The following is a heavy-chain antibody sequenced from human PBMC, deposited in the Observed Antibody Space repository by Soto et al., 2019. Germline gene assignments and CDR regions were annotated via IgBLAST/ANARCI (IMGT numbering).Heavy chain of an antibody. CDR2: ISYDGSNK. CDR3: ARGRTMVTVSHY. J-gene: IGHJ4*02. Sequence: QVQLVESGGGVVQPGRSLRLSCAASGFTFSSYAMHWVRQAPGKGLEWVAVISYDGSNKYYADSVKGRFTISRDNSKNTLYLQMNSLRAEDTAVYYCARGRTMVTVSHYWGQGTLVTVSS. V-gene: IGHV3-30-3*01. D-gene: IGHD5-18*01. CDR1: GFTFSSYA.